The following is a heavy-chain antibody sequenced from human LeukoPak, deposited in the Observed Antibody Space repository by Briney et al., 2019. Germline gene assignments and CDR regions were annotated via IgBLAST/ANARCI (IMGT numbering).Heavy chain of an antibody. D-gene: IGHD3-10*01. CDR2: ISSSSSYI. V-gene: IGHV3-21*01. J-gene: IGHJ4*02. CDR1: GFTFSSYS. Sequence: NPGGSLRLSCAASGFTFSSYSMNWVRQAPGKGLEWVSSISSSSSYIYYADSVKGRFTISRDNAKNSLYLRMNSLRAEDTAVYYCAREIGGLLKVLDYWGQGTLVTVSS. CDR3: AREIGGLLKVLDY.